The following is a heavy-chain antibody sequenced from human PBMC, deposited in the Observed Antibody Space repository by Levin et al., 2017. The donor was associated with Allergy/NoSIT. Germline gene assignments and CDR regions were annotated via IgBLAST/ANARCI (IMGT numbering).Heavy chain of an antibody. J-gene: IGHJ4*02. Sequence: SQTLSLPCAISGDSVSSTSAAWNWIRQSPSRGLEWLGRTYYRSKWYNDYAVSVKSRITINPDTSKNQFSLQLNSVTPEDTAVYYCARDSPDIVVVVAATWFDYWGQGTLVTVSS. V-gene: IGHV6-1*01. CDR3: ARDSPDIVVVVAATWFDY. CDR2: TYYRSKWYN. CDR1: GDSVSSTSAA. D-gene: IGHD2-15*01.